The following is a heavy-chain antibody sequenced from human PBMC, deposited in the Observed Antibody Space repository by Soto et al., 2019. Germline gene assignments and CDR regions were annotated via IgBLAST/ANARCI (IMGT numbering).Heavy chain of an antibody. J-gene: IGHJ4*02. V-gene: IGHV1-3*01. D-gene: IGHD2-15*01. CDR1: GYSFSSYA. CDR2: ISPGNGNT. CDR3: ARAFRAYCSYGSCFYPVGY. Sequence: ASVKVSCKAFGYSFSSYAMHWVRQAPGPGLEWMGWISPGNGNTKYSQKFQGRVTITRDTSASTAYMELSSLGSEDTAEYYCARAFRAYCSYGSCFYPVGYWGQGTLVTVYS.